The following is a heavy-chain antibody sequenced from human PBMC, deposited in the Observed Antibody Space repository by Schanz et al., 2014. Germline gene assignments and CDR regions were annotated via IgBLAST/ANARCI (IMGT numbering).Heavy chain of an antibody. V-gene: IGHV3-33*01. CDR3: ARDRGYCSGGSCLTFDY. CDR1: GFIFSNYG. Sequence: QVQLVESGGGVVQPGRSLRLSCAASGFIFSNYGMHWVRQAPGKGLEWVAFIWYDGSNKYYADSVKGRFTISRDNSKNTLYLQMNTLRAEDTAVYYCARDRGYCSGGSCLTFDYWGQGTLVTVSS. D-gene: IGHD2-15*01. J-gene: IGHJ4*02. CDR2: IWYDGSNK.